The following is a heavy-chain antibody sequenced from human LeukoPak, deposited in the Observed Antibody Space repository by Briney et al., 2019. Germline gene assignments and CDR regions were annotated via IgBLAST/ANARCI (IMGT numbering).Heavy chain of an antibody. CDR3: ARLVRVALYYFDY. J-gene: IGHJ4*02. D-gene: IGHD5-12*01. Sequence: MSSETLSLTCTVSGGSISSSSYYWGWIRQPPGKGLEWIGSIYYSGSTYYNPSLKSRVTISVDTSKNQFSLKLSSVTAADTAVYYCARLVRVALYYFDYWAREPWSPSPQ. V-gene: IGHV4-39*01. CDR1: GGSISSSSYY. CDR2: IYYSGST.